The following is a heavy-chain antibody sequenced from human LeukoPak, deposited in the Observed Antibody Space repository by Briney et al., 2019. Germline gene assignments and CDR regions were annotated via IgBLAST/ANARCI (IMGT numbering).Heavy chain of an antibody. J-gene: IGHJ5*02. CDR3: AKGGATAFDP. CDR1: GFTFSSYA. D-gene: IGHD4/OR15-4a*01. Sequence: GGSLRLSCAASGFTFSSYAMSGVRQAPGKGLEWVSAISGSGGSTYYADSVKGRFTISRDNSKYTLFLQMNSLRAEDTAVYYCAKGGATAFDPWGQGTLVTVSS. CDR2: ISGSGGST. V-gene: IGHV3-23*01.